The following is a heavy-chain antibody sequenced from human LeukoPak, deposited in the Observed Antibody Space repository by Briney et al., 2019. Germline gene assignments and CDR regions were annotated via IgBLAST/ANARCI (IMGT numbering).Heavy chain of an antibody. J-gene: IGHJ5*02. V-gene: IGHV4-59*12. CDR1: GGSISSYY. CDR2: IYYSGST. CDR3: ARGNRLAVAGSNWFDP. D-gene: IGHD6-19*01. Sequence: PSETLSLTCTVSGGSISSYYWSWIRQPPGKGLEWIGYIYYSGSTNYNPSLKSRVTISVDTSKNQFSLKLSSVTAADTAVYYCARGNRLAVAGSNWFDPWGQGTLVTVSS.